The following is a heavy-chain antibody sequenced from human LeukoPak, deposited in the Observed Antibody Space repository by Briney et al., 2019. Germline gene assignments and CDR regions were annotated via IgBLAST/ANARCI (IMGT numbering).Heavy chain of an antibody. V-gene: IGHV4-59*01. CDR2: ISYSGST. CDR1: GDSISHFY. J-gene: IGHJ4*02. D-gene: IGHD1-7*01. CDR3: ARGLNLYNWNYFAGV. Sequence: SETLSLTCTVSGDSISHFYWIWIRQPPGKGLEWIGYISYSGSTNYNPSLKSRVTISVDTSKNQFSLKLTSVTAVDTAVYYCARGLNLYNWNYFAGVWGQGTLVTVSS.